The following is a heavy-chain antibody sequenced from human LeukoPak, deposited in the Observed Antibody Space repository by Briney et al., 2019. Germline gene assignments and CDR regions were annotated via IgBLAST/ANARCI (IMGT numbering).Heavy chain of an antibody. CDR1: GGTFSSYA. CDR3: AITMIVVSAEYFQH. V-gene: IGHV1-69*05. D-gene: IGHD3-22*01. CDR2: IIPIFGTA. J-gene: IGHJ1*01. Sequence: SMKVSCKASGGTFSSYAISWVRQAPGQGLEWMGGIIPIFGTANYAQKFQGRVTITTDESTSTAYMELSSLRSEDTAVYYCAITMIVVSAEYFQHWGQGTLVTVSS.